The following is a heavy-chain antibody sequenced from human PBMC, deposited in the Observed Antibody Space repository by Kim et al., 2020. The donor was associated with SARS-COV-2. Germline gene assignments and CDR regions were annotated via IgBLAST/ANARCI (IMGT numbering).Heavy chain of an antibody. CDR2: IYPDGRET. V-gene: IGHV3-74*01. CDR3: AGATESNGHLLEY. Sequence: GGSLRLSCVASGFTFDTFWMHWVRQVPGEGLVWVSRIYPDGRETGFEDFGKGRFSISRDNSKRTLYLQMNSLRAEDSGVYYCAGATESNGHLLEYWGQGTLVTVSS. CDR1: GFTFDTFW. J-gene: IGHJ4*02. D-gene: IGHD1-1*01.